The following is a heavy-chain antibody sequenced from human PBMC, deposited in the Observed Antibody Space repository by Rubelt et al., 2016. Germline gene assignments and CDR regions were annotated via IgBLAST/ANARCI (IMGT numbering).Heavy chain of an antibody. CDR2: MNPNSGGT. J-gene: IGHJ3*02. Sequence: VQSGAEVKKPGASVKVSCKASGYTFTSYDINWVRQATGQGLEWMGWMNPNSGGTNYAQKFQGRVTMTRDTSISTAYMELSRLRSDDTAVYYCARELVWTTPTSGDDAFDIWGQGTMVTVSS. V-gene: IGHV1-2*02. CDR1: GYTFTSYD. D-gene: IGHD4-17*01. CDR3: ARELVWTTPTSGDDAFDI.